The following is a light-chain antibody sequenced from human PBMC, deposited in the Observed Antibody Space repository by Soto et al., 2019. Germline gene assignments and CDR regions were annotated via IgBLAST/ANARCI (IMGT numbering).Light chain of an antibody. Sequence: EIVLTQSPYTLSVSPGERATISCRASQSVSSSYLGWYQQTPDDAPRLLIFGASNLATGIPGRFSGSGSGSDFTLTITRLEPEDFAVYYCQQCSDSPWTFGQGTRVEIK. CDR1: QSVSSSY. V-gene: IGKV3-20*01. CDR3: QQCSDSPWT. J-gene: IGKJ1*01. CDR2: GAS.